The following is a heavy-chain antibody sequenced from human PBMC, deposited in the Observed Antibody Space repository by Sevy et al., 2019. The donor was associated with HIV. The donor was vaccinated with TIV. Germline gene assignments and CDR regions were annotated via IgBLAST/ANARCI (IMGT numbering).Heavy chain of an antibody. CDR3: ARGVRYCSGGSRYQYYFDF. Sequence: GGSLRLSCAASGFTFRSFWMSWVRQAPGQGLEWAANIKQDGSVKYYADSVKGRFTISRDNAKNSVYLQMNSLRAEDTAVYYCARGVRYCSGGSRYQYYFDFWGQGTLVTVSS. V-gene: IGHV3-7*03. J-gene: IGHJ4*02. CDR1: GFTFRSFW. D-gene: IGHD2-15*01. CDR2: IKQDGSVK.